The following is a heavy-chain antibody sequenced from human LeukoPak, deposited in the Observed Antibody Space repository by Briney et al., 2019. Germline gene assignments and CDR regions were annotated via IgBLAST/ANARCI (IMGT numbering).Heavy chain of an antibody. CDR1: GFTFSSYG. CDR3: AKDRIAVAGTGAFDI. D-gene: IGHD6-19*01. CDR2: ISYDGSNK. Sequence: GGSLRLSCAASGFTFSSYGMHWVRQAPGKGLEWVAVISYDGSNKYYADSVKGRFTISRDNSKNTLYLQMNSLRAEDTAVYYCAKDRIAVAGTGAFDIWGQGTMVTVSS. J-gene: IGHJ3*02. V-gene: IGHV3-30*18.